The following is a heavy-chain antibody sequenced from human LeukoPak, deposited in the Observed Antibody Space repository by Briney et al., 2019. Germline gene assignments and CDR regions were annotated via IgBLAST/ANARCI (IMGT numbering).Heavy chain of an antibody. V-gene: IGHV4-34*01. CDR3: ARARGRYFDWTLSYYFDY. D-gene: IGHD3-9*01. J-gene: IGHJ4*02. CDR1: GGSFSGYY. CDR2: INHSGST. Sequence: SETLSLTCAVYGGSFSGYYWSWIRQPPGKGLEWIGEINHSGSTNYNPSLKSRVTISVDTSKNQFSLKLSSVTAADTAVYYCARARGRYFDWTLSYYFDYWGQGTLVTVSS.